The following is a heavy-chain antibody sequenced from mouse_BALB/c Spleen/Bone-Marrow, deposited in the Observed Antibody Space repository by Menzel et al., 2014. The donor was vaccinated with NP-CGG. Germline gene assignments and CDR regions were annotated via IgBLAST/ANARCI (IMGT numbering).Heavy chain of an antibody. CDR3: ARDLLWSY. CDR2: ISYDGSN. CDR1: GYSITSGYY. Sequence: VQLQQSGPGLVKPPQSLSLTCSVTGYSITSGYYWNWIRQFPGNKLEWMGYISYDGSNNYNPSLKNRISITRDTSKNQFFLKLNSVTTEDTATYYCARDLLWSYWGQGTSVTVSS. J-gene: IGHJ4*01. D-gene: IGHD2-1*01. V-gene: IGHV3-6*02.